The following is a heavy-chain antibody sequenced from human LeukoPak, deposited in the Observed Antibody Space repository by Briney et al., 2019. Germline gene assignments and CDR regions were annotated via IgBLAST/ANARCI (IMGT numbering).Heavy chain of an antibody. CDR3: AREDRSGRPFDY. CDR1: GASISGHY. CDR2: ISHIGST. Sequence: SETLSLTCTVSGASISGHYLTWLRQPPGKGLEWIGYISHIGSTNYNPSLKSRVTMSVDTSKNQFSLKLSSVTAADTAVYYCAREDRSGRPFDYWGQGTLVTVSS. D-gene: IGHD3-10*01. V-gene: IGHV4-59*11. J-gene: IGHJ4*02.